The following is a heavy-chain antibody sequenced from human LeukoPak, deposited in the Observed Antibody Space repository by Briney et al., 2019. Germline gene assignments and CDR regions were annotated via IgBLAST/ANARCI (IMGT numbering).Heavy chain of an antibody. D-gene: IGHD3-3*01. CDR3: ARDLSPYYDFWSGYFSYYYYGMDV. J-gene: IGHJ6*02. CDR2: IWYDGSNK. Sequence: PGGSLRLSCAASGFTFSSYGMHWVRQAPGKGLEWVAVIWYDGSNKYYADSVKGRFTISRDNSKNTLYLQMNSLRAEDTAVYYCARDLSPYYDFWSGYFSYYYYGMDVWGQGTTVTVSS. V-gene: IGHV3-33*01. CDR1: GFTFSSYG.